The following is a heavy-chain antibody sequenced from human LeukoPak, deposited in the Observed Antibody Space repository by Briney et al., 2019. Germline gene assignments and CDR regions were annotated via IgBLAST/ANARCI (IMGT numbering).Heavy chain of an antibody. Sequence: PSQTLSLTCAVSGGSISSGGYYWSWIRQPPGKGLEWIGYIYHSGSTYYNPSLKSRVTISVDRSKNQFSLKLSSVTAADTAVYYCARIRGDYGTVDYWGQGTLVTVSS. CDR3: ARIRGDYGTVDY. CDR1: GGSISSGGYY. CDR2: IYHSGST. D-gene: IGHD4-17*01. V-gene: IGHV4-30-2*01. J-gene: IGHJ4*02.